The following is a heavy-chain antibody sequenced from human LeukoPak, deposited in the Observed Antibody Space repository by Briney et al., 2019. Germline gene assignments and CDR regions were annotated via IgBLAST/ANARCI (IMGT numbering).Heavy chain of an antibody. Sequence: ASVKVSCMASGYTFSDYYLHWVRQAPGHGLEWMGWINPHSGGTHYAQKFQGRVTMTRDTSISTAYMELSSLRSDDTAVYFCAREIVATIGGAFDIWGQGTMVSVSS. CDR2: INPHSGGT. J-gene: IGHJ3*02. CDR1: GYTFSDYY. D-gene: IGHD5-12*01. CDR3: AREIVATIGGAFDI. V-gene: IGHV1-2*02.